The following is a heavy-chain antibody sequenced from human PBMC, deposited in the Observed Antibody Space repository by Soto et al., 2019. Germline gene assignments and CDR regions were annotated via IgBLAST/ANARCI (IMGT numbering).Heavy chain of an antibody. CDR2: IIPILGIA. CDR1: GGTFSSYT. J-gene: IGHJ4*02. V-gene: IGHV1-69*08. D-gene: IGHD3-9*01. CDR3: ARDLGILTGYYTQHFDY. Sequence: QVQLVQSGAEVKKPGSSVKVSCKASGGTFSSYTINWVRQAPGQGLEWMGRIIPILGIANYAQKFQGRVTIAADKSTSTGYMELSSLSSDDTAVYYCARDLGILTGYYTQHFDYGGQGTLVTVSS.